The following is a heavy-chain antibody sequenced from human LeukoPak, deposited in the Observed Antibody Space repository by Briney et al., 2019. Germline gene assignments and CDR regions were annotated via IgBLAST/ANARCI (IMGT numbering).Heavy chain of an antibody. D-gene: IGHD2-2*01. Sequence: PSETLSLTCTVSGGSISSSSYYWGWIRQPPGKGLEWIGSIYYSGSTYYNPSLKSRVTISVDTSKNQFSLKLSSVTAADTAVYYCARLNIVVVPAAGGAFDIWGQGTMVTVSS. V-gene: IGHV4-39*01. CDR2: IYYSGST. CDR1: GGSISSSSYY. J-gene: IGHJ3*02. CDR3: ARLNIVVVPAAGGAFDI.